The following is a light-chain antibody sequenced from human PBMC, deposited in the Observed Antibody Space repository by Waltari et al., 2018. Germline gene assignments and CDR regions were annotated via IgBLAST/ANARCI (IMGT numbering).Light chain of an antibody. J-gene: IGKJ2*01. CDR2: KAS. CDR3: QQYYTYPYT. CDR1: RSIRTW. V-gene: IGKV1-5*03. Sequence: DIQMTQSPSTLSASLGDRVTLTCRASRSIRTWLAWYQQKLGKAPKLLIYKASTLGGGVPSRFSGSGSETEFTLTITSLQPDDFATYYCQQYYTYPYTFGQGTKLEIK.